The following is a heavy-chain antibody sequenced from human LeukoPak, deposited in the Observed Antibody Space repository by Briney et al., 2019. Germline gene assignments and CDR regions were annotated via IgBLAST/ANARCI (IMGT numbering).Heavy chain of an antibody. CDR1: GGSISSYY. V-gene: IGHV4-59*01. CDR3: ARYCSSTSCYLNGMDV. J-gene: IGHJ6*04. CDR2: IYYSGST. Sequence: SETLSLTCTVSGGSISSYYWNWIRQPPGKGLEWIGYIYYSGSTNYNPSLKSRVTISVDTSKNQFSLKLSSVTAADTAVYYCARYCSSTSCYLNGMDVWGKGTTVTVSS. D-gene: IGHD2-2*01.